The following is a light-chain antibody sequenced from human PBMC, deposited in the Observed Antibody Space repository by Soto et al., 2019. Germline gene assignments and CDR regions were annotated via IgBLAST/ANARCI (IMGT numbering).Light chain of an antibody. CDR3: AVWDDSLSGYV. J-gene: IGLJ1*01. V-gene: IGLV1-44*01. CDR2: SNN. Sequence: SVLTQPPSASGTPGQRVTISCSGSSSNIGSNTVNWFQHLPGTAPKLLVYSNNQRPSGVRDRFSGSKSGTSASLAISGLQSEDEADYYCAVWDDSLSGYVFGTGTKVTVL. CDR1: SSNIGSNT.